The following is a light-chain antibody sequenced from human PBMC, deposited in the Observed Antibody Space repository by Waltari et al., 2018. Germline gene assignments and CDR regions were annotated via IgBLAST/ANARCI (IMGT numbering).Light chain of an antibody. Sequence: DIVMTQSPDSLAVSLGERAPINCKSRRSVLYSSNTKNYLAWYQQKHGQPPKLLIYWASTRESGVPDRFSGSGSGTDFTLTISSLQAEDVAVYYCQQYYSTPFTFGPGTKVDIK. CDR3: QQYYSTPFT. J-gene: IGKJ3*01. CDR1: RSVLYSSNTKNY. CDR2: WAS. V-gene: IGKV4-1*01.